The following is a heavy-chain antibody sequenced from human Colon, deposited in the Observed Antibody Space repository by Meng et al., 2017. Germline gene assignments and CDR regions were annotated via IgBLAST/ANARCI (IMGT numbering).Heavy chain of an antibody. V-gene: IGHV3-49*04. Sequence: GESPKISLSSPGFLLGDYAMAWVRQAPGKGLEWVGFIRARGCGGTTEYAAAAKGRFFISRDDSKSTAYLQMNSLKIEDTAFYYCARERGTITRVRGDVDYWGQGTLVTVSS. CDR3: ARERGTITRVRGDVDY. D-gene: IGHD3-10*01. J-gene: IGHJ4*02. CDR1: GFLLGDYA. CDR2: IRARGCGGTT.